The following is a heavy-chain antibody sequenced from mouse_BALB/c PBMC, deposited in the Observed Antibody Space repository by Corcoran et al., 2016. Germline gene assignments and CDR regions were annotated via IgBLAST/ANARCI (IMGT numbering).Heavy chain of an antibody. CDR1: GYTFTNYG. Sequence: QIQLVQSGPELKKPGETVKISCKASGYTFTNYGMNWVKQAPGKGLKWMGWINTYTGEPTYADDFKGRFAFSLETSASTAYLQINNLKNEDTATYFGARGGGNWYFDVWGAGTTVTVSS. J-gene: IGHJ1*01. CDR2: INTYTGEP. V-gene: IGHV9-3-1*01. D-gene: IGHD1-1*02. CDR3: ARGGGNWYFDV.